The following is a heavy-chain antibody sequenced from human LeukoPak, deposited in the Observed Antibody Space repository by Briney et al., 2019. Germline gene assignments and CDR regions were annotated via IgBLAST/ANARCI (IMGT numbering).Heavy chain of an antibody. CDR2: INGDGSTI. D-gene: IGHD1-26*01. CDR3: ARAAYYRFDY. J-gene: IGHJ4*02. Sequence: GGSLRLSCAPSGFTFSTSGLHWVSQAPGKGVVWVSRINGDGSTINYADSVKGRFTVSRDNARSTLYLQMSSLRDEDAAVYYCARAAYYRFDYWGQGTLVTVSS. V-gene: IGHV3-74*01. CDR1: GFTFSTSG.